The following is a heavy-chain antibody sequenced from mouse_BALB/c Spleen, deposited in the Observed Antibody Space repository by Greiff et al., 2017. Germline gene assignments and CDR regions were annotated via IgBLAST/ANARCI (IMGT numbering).Heavy chain of an antibody. V-gene: IGHV14-3*02. CDR3: ARGASCFDV. J-gene: IGHJ1*01. CDR1: GFNIKDTY. CDR2: IDPANGNT. Sequence: VQLQQSGAELVKPGASVKLSCTASGFNIKDTYMHWVKQRPEQGLEWIGRIDPANGNTKYDPKFQGKATITADTSSNTAYLKLSSLTSEDTAVYYCARGASCFDVWGAGTTVTVSS. D-gene: IGHD6-1*01.